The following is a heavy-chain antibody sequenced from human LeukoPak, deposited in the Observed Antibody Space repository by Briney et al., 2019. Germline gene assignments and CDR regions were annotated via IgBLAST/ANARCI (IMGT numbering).Heavy chain of an antibody. V-gene: IGHV5-10-1*01. D-gene: IGHD2-2*01. Sequence: GESLKISCKGSGYSFTSYWISWVRQMPGKGLEWMGRIDPSDSYTNYSPSFQGHVTISADKSISTAYLQWSSLKAPDTAMYYCARDIVVVPAAIHYGMDVWGKGTTVTVSS. CDR2: IDPSDSYT. CDR1: GYSFTSYW. CDR3: ARDIVVVPAAIHYGMDV. J-gene: IGHJ6*04.